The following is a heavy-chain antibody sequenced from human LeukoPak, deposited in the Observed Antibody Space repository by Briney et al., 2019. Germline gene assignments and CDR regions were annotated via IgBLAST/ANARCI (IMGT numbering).Heavy chain of an antibody. J-gene: IGHJ4*02. CDR1: GFTFSSYA. CDR3: AKMGTYVVVPAAKDY. D-gene: IGHD2-2*01. CDR2: ISGSGGST. Sequence: GGSLRLSCAASGFTFSSYAMSWVRQAPGKGLEWVSAISGSGGSTYYADSVKGRFTISRDNSKNTLYLQMNSLRAEDTAVYYCAKMGTYVVVPAAKDYWGQGTLVTVSS. V-gene: IGHV3-23*01.